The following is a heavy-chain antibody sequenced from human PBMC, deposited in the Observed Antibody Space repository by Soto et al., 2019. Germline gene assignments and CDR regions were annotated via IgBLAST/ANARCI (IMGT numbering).Heavy chain of an antibody. CDR3: ARDLESFDWFPRHYYYYYGMDV. Sequence: GGSLRLSCAASGFTFSSYGMHWVRQAPGKGLEWVAVIWYDGSNKYYADSVKGRFTISRDNSKNTLYLQMNSLRAEDTAVYYCARDLESFDWFPRHYYYYYGMDVWGQGTTVTVSS. J-gene: IGHJ6*02. CDR2: IWYDGSNK. D-gene: IGHD3-9*01. CDR1: GFTFSSYG. V-gene: IGHV3-33*01.